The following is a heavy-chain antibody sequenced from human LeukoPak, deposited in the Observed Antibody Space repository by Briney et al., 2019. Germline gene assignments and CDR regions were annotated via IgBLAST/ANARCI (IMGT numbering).Heavy chain of an antibody. CDR1: GFTFSSYG. CDR2: ISYDGSNK. Sequence: GGSLRLSCAASGFTFSSYGMHWVRQAPGKGLEWVAVISYDGSNKYYADSVKGRFTISRDNSKNTLYLQMNSLRAEDTAVYYCARVGGGGYDTTYWGQGTLVTVSS. D-gene: IGHD5-12*01. J-gene: IGHJ4*02. CDR3: ARVGGGGYDTTY. V-gene: IGHV3-30*03.